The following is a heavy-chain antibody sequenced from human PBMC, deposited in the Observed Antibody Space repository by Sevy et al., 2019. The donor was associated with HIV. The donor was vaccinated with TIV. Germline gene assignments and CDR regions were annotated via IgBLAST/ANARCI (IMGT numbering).Heavy chain of an antibody. J-gene: IGHJ4*02. V-gene: IGHV3-23*01. CDR3: AKRLQKLPFHPHYFDY. CDR2: ISATGGST. Sequence: GGSLRLSCGVSGFALRSYTMNWVRQAPGKGLEWVASISATGGSTYYADSVKGRFTTSTDVSKSTHYLQMNSLTAEDAAMFYWAKRLQKLPFHPHYFDYWGQGTLVTVSS. D-gene: IGHD2-21*02. CDR1: GFALRSYT.